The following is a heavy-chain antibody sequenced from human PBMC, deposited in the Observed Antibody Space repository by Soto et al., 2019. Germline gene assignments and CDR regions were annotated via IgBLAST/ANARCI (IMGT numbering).Heavy chain of an antibody. CDR1: GGTFSSYA. V-gene: IGHV1-69*12. Sequence: QVQLVQSGAEVKKPGSSVKVSCKASGGTFSSYAISWVRQAPGQGLEWMGGLIPIFGTANYAQKFQGRVTITADESTSTAYMELSSLRSEDTAVYYCARDVTMVRGVGEYYYYGMDVWGQGTTVTVSS. D-gene: IGHD3-10*01. J-gene: IGHJ6*02. CDR2: LIPIFGTA. CDR3: ARDVTMVRGVGEYYYYGMDV.